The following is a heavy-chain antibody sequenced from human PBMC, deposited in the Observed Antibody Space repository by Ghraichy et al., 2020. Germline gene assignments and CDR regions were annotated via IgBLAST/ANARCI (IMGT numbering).Heavy chain of an antibody. CDR3: ARYCSGNICQGQLYPWYY. D-gene: IGHD2-15*01. Sequence: GESLNISCATSGFTFSNYWMTWVRQAPGRGLEWVANIKQDGSEKYYVDSVRGRFTISRDNAKSSLYLQMDALRADDTALYYCARYCSGNICQGQLYPWYYWGQGTLVTVSS. V-gene: IGHV3-7*03. CDR1: GFTFSNYW. J-gene: IGHJ4*02. CDR2: IKQDGSEK.